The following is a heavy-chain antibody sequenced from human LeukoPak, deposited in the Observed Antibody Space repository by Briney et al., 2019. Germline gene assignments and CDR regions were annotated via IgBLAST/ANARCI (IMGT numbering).Heavy chain of an antibody. D-gene: IGHD6-13*01. V-gene: IGHV4-38-2*02. CDR1: GYSISSGYY. CDR3: ARRGSSWSPFDY. Sequence: SETLSLTCTVSGYSISSGYYWGWIRQPPGKGLEWIGSIYHSGSTYYNPSLKSRVTISVDTSKNQFSLKLSSATAADTAVYYCARRGSSWSPFDYWGQGTLVTVSS. CDR2: IYHSGST. J-gene: IGHJ4*02.